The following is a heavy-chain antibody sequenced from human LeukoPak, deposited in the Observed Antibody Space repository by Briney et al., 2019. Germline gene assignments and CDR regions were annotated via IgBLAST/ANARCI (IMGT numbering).Heavy chain of an antibody. D-gene: IGHD3-22*01. V-gene: IGHV4-31*03. CDR3: ARVGDMYDSSGYSTFDP. J-gene: IGHJ5*02. CDR1: GGSISSGGYY. CDR2: IYYSGST. Sequence: SEALSLTCTVSGGSISSGGYYWSWIRQHPGKGLEWIGYIYYSGSTYYNPSLKSRVTISVDTSKNQFSLKLSSVTAADTAVYYCARVGDMYDSSGYSTFDPWGQGTLVTVSS.